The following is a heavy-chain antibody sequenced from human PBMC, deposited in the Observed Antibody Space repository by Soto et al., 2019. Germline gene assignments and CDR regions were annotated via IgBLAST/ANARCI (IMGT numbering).Heavy chain of an antibody. CDR3: ARAGGAYYYYYYMDV. J-gene: IGHJ6*03. Sequence: GGSLRLSCAASGFTFSSYSMNWVRQAPGKGLEWVSSISSSSSYIYYADSVKGRFTISRDNAKNSLYLQMNSLRAEDTAVYYCARAGGAYYYYYYMDVWGKGTTVTVSS. CDR2: ISSSSSYI. CDR1: GFTFSSYS. D-gene: IGHD2-21*01. V-gene: IGHV3-21*01.